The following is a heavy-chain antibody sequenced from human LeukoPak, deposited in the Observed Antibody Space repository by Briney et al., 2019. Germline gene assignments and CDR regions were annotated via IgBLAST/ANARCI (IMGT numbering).Heavy chain of an antibody. CDR1: GYTFTSYD. J-gene: IGHJ4*02. CDR3: ARGLKDYAY. V-gene: IGHV1-8*01. Sequence: ASVKVSCKASGYTFTSYDINWVRQATGQGLEWMGWMNPNSGNTGYAQKFQGRVAMTKNTSISTAYMELSRLRSEDTAVYYWARGLKDYAYWGQGTLVTVSS. CDR2: MNPNSGNT.